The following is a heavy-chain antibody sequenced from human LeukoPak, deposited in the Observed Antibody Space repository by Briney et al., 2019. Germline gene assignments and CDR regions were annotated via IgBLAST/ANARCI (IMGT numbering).Heavy chain of an antibody. D-gene: IGHD2-15*01. J-gene: IGHJ4*02. CDR3: ARDRCSGGSCYELGYFDY. CDR1: GYTFTSYG. Sequence: ASVKVFCKASGYTFTSYGISWVRQAPGQGLEWMGWISAYNGNTNYAQKLQGRVTMTTDTSTSTAYMELRSLRSDDTAVYYCARDRCSGGSCYELGYFDYWGQGTLVTVSS. V-gene: IGHV1-18*04. CDR2: ISAYNGNT.